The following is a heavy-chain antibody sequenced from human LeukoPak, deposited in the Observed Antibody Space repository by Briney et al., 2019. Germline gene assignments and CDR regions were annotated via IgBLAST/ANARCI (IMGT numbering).Heavy chain of an antibody. J-gene: IGHJ6*02. Sequence: GESLKISCKGSGYSFTSYWIAWVRQMPGKGLEWMGIIYPGDSDTRYSPSFQGQVTISADKSISTAYLQWSSLKASDSAMYYCARHNRGYYFGMDVWGQGTTVTVSS. CDR1: GYSFTSYW. CDR3: ARHNRGYYFGMDV. D-gene: IGHD1-14*01. CDR2: IYPGDSDT. V-gene: IGHV5-51*01.